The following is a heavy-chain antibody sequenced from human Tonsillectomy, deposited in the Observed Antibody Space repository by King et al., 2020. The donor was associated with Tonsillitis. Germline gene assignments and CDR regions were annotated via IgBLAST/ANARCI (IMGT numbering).Heavy chain of an antibody. Sequence: QLQLQESGPGLVKPSETLSLTCTVSDGSISSSSYYWGWIRQPPGKGLEWIGSIYYSGRTNYNPSLKSRVTISVDTYKNQFSLKLSSVTAADTAVYYCARQRTGTDAFDIWGQGTMVTVSS. D-gene: IGHD1-1*01. CDR1: DGSISSSSYY. V-gene: IGHV4-39*01. J-gene: IGHJ3*02. CDR3: ARQRTGTDAFDI. CDR2: IYYSGRT.